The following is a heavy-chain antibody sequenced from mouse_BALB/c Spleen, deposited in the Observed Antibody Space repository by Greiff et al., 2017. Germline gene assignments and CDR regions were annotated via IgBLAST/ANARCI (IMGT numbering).Heavy chain of an antibody. J-gene: IGHJ3*01. CDR2: IWGDGST. D-gene: IGHD3-1*01. V-gene: IGHV2-6-7*01. CDR3: ARDQSSGYAWFAY. Sequence: QVQLQQSGPGLVAPSQSLSITCTVSGFSLTGYGVNWVRQPPGKGLEWLGMIWGDGSTDYNSALKSRLSISKDNSKSQVFLKMNSLQTDDTARYYCARDQSSGYAWFAYWGQGTLVTVSA. CDR1: GFSLTGYG.